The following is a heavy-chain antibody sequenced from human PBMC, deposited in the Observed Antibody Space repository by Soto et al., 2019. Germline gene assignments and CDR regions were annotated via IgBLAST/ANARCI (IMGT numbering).Heavy chain of an antibody. Sequence: VQLVESGGGLVQPGGSLRLSCAASGFTLSGRSMHWVRQAPGKGLVYVSGIDSSGTDSSYADSVKGRFTSSRDNAKNMLFLQMNSLRVEDTAVYYCARGWFRPDVWGKGTTVTVSS. CDR2: IDSSGTDS. J-gene: IGHJ6*04. CDR1: GFTLSGRS. D-gene: IGHD3-10*01. V-gene: IGHV3-74*01. CDR3: ARGWFRPDV.